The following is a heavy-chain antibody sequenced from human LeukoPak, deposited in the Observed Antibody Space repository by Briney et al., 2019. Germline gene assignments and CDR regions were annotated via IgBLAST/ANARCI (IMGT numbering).Heavy chain of an antibody. Sequence: PSETLSLTCTVSGGSISSYYWSWIRQPPGKGLEWIGYIYTSGSTNYNPSLKSRVTISVDTSKNQFSLKLSSVTAADTAVYYCASTGYSSGWGNSYWGQGTLVTVSS. CDR2: IYTSGST. CDR1: GGSISSYY. D-gene: IGHD6-19*01. V-gene: IGHV4-4*09. J-gene: IGHJ4*02. CDR3: ASTGYSSGWGNSY.